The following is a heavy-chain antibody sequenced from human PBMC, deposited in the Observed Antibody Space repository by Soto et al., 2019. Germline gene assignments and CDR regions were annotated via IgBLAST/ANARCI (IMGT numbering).Heavy chain of an antibody. J-gene: IGHJ6*02. Sequence: QVQLVQSGAEVKKPGSSVRVSCKVSAGTFRSYAISWVRQAPGQGLEWMGGIIPMFDTPNYAQKFQGRVTSTADESTTTAYRELNSLRSEDTAVYYCARTRVVLTVYYYYYGMDAWGQGTTVTVSS. V-gene: IGHV1-69*12. CDR3: ARTRVVLTVYYYYYGMDA. CDR2: IIPMFDTP. CDR1: AGTFRSYA. D-gene: IGHD2-8*01.